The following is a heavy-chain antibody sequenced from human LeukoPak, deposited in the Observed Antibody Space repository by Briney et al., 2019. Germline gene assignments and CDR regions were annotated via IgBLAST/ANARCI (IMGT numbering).Heavy chain of an antibody. CDR3: ARHGLARCIGGRCFTSFHYYGMDV. J-gene: IGHJ6*02. Sequence: GESLKISCKGSGYSFTDYWICWVRQMPGKGLEWMGIIFPGDSDTKYSPSFQGQVTISADKSISTAYLQWSSLKASDSAMYYCARHGLARCIGGRCFTSFHYYGMDVWGQGTTVTVSS. D-gene: IGHD2-15*01. CDR2: IFPGDSDT. V-gene: IGHV5-51*01. CDR1: GYSFTDYW.